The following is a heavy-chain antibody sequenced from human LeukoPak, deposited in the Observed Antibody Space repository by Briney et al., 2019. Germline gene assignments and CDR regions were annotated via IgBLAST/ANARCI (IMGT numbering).Heavy chain of an antibody. D-gene: IGHD1-26*01. CDR2: ISGNGGDT. J-gene: IGHJ4*02. Sequence: GGSLRLSCAASGFTFSKGLEWISAISGNGGDTYYADSVKGRFTISRDNSKNTLYLQMNNLRAEDTAVYYCAKGQVSVGASLRFDYWGQGTLVTVSS. V-gene: IGHV3-23*01. CDR1: GFTFS. CDR3: AKGQVSVGASLRFDY.